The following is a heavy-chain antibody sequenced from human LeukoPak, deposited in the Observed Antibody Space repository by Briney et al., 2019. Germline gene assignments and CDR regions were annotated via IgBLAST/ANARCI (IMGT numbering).Heavy chain of an antibody. V-gene: IGHV4-4*07. D-gene: IGHD1-26*01. CDR3: ARGDTSGATYFDY. CDR2: VHSTGAT. Sequence: SETLCLTCTVSGGSLSNYYWNWIRQPAGKGLEWIGRVHSTGATHFNPAFASRLTMSEDPSKNQFSLKLRSMTAADTAIYFCARGDTSGATYFDYWGRGTLVTVSS. J-gene: IGHJ4*02. CDR1: GGSLSNYY.